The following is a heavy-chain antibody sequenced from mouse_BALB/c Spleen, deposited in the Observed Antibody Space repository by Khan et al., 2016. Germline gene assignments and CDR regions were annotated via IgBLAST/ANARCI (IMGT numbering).Heavy chain of an antibody. Sequence: EVKLLESGGGLVQPGGSLKLSCAASGFDLSRYCMSWVRQAPGKGLEWIGEINPDSSTINYTPSLKDRFIISRDNAKNTLYLQVSKVRSEDTALYYCARAGYYGYLAYWGQGTLVGVSA. J-gene: IGHJ3*01. D-gene: IGHD1-1*01. CDR3: ARAGYYGYLAY. V-gene: IGHV4-1*02. CDR1: GFDLSRYC. CDR2: INPDSSTI.